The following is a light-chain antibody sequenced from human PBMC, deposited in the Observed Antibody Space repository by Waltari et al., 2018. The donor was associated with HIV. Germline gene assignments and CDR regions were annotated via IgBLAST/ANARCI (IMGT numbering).Light chain of an antibody. J-gene: IGLJ3*02. CDR1: NSDVGGYNY. Sequence: QSALTQPASVSGSPGQSITISCPGTNSDVGGYNYVSWYQQHPGKAPKLIIYEVSNRPSGISDRFSGAKSGNTASLTISGLQAEDEADYYCFSYRSSSTRVFGGGTKLTVL. CDR2: EVS. CDR3: FSYRSSSTRV. V-gene: IGLV2-14*01.